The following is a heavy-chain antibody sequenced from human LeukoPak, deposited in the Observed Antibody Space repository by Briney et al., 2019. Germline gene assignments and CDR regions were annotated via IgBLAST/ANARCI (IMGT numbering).Heavy chain of an antibody. Sequence: SETLSLTCTVSGYSISSGYYWGWIRQPAGKGLEWIGRIYSTGRVNYNPSLKSRVTMLLDTSKNHISLKLTSVTAADTAIYFCARASETAMVTLWGQGTLVTVSS. D-gene: IGHD5-18*01. CDR2: IYSTGRV. J-gene: IGHJ4*02. CDR1: GYSISSGYY. CDR3: ARASETAMVTL. V-gene: IGHV4-38-2*02.